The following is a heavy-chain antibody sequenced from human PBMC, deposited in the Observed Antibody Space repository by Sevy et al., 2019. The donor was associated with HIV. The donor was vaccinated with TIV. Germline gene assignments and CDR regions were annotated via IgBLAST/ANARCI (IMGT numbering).Heavy chain of an antibody. CDR1: GFRFRDYR. V-gene: IGHV3-48*02. D-gene: IGHD3-10*01. CDR2: ITSSSNTI. Sequence: VSLRLSCAASGFRFRDYRMNWVRQAPGKGLEWVSYITSSSNTINYADSVKGRFTISRDNGRNSLYLQINSLRHEDTAVYYCARDRGRGEVALDLWGQGTLVTVSS. CDR3: ARDRGRGEVALDL. J-gene: IGHJ5*02.